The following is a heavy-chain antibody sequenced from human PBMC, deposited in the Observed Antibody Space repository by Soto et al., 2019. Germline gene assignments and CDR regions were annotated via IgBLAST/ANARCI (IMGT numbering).Heavy chain of an antibody. J-gene: IGHJ4*02. CDR2: IYYSGST. CDR3: ARDQGYSYGLYYFDY. D-gene: IGHD5-18*01. CDR1: GGSISSGDYY. V-gene: IGHV4-30-4*01. Sequence: SETVSVTCTVSGGSISSGDYYWSWIRQPPGKGLEWIGYIYYSGSTYYNPSLKSRVTISVDTSKNQFSLKLSSVTAADTAVYYCARDQGYSYGLYYFDYWGQGTLVTVSS.